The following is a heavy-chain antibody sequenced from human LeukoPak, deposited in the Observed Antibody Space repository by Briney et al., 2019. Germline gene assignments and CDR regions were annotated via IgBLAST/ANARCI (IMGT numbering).Heavy chain of an antibody. J-gene: IGHJ3*02. D-gene: IGHD3-22*01. Sequence: GGSLRLSCEASGFSFPYGMSWVRQAPGKGLEWVGFIRSKAYGGTTKNAASVKGRFTISRDDSRSIAYLQMNSLKTEDTAVYYCTRRYNYDSSGYYYVRDAFDIWGQGTMVTVSS. CDR2: IRSKAYGGTT. V-gene: IGHV3-49*04. CDR3: TRRYNYDSSGYYYVRDAFDI. CDR1: GFSFPYG.